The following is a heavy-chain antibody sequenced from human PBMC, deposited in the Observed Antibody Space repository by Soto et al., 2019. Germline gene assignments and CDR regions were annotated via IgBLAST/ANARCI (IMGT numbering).Heavy chain of an antibody. Sequence: ASVKVSCKASGYTFTTYGITWVRQAPGQGLEWMGWISPYNGNTNYAQKLQGRVTMTTDTSTSTAYMELGSLRSGDTAVYYCARDYGSGSHPKRFDYWGQGTLVTVSS. J-gene: IGHJ4*02. CDR3: ARDYGSGSHPKRFDY. CDR1: GYTFTTYG. CDR2: ISPYNGNT. V-gene: IGHV1-18*01. D-gene: IGHD3-10*01.